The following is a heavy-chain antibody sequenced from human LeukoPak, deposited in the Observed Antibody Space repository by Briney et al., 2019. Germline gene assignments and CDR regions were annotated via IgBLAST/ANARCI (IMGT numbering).Heavy chain of an antibody. J-gene: IGHJ5*02. D-gene: IGHD4-17*01. V-gene: IGHV3-74*01. Sequence: GGSLRLSCAASGFTFSSYWMNWVRQAPGKGLVWVSRINSDGSNTKYADSVKGRFTISRDNAKNTLYLQMNSLRGEDTAVYYCATNANYGEFFDPWGQGTLVTVSS. CDR1: GFTFSSYW. CDR3: ATNANYGEFFDP. CDR2: INSDGSNT.